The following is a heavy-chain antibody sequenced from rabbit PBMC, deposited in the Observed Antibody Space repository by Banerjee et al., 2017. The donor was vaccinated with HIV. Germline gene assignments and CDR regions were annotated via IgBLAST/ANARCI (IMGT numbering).Heavy chain of an antibody. CDR1: GFDFSSNA. Sequence: QSLEESGGDLVKPGASLTLTCTASGFDFSSNAICWVRQAPGKGLEWIACIDTSGRTYYAAWAKGRFTISKTSSTTVTLQMTSLTAADTATYFCTRTAGYLDDGDGYFNLWGPGTLVTVS. D-gene: IGHD2-1*01. CDR3: TRTAGYLDDGDGYFNL. CDR2: IDTSGRT. J-gene: IGHJ4*01. V-gene: IGHV1S40*01.